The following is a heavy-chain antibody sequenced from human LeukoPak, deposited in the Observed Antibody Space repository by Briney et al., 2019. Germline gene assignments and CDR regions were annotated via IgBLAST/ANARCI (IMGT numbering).Heavy chain of an antibody. J-gene: IGHJ4*02. CDR2: IIPIFGTA. V-gene: IGHV1-69*13. Sequence: SVKVSCKASGYTFTSYAMHWVRQAPGQGLEWMGGIIPIFGTANYAQKFQGRVTITADESTSTAYMELSSLRSEDTAVYYCASGRAGRGDFDYWGQGTLVTVSS. CDR3: ASGRAGRGDFDY. CDR1: GYTFTSYA. D-gene: IGHD6-13*01.